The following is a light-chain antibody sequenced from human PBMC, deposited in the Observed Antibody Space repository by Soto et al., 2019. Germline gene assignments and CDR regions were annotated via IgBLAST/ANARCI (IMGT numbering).Light chain of an antibody. CDR2: GAS. CDR1: QSVSSSY. V-gene: IGKV3-20*01. Sequence: ENVLTQSPATLSFSPGERATLSCRASQSVSSSYLAWYQQKPGQAPRLLIYGASSRATGIPDRFSGSGSGTDFTLTISRLEPEDFAVYYCQQYDSSPKTFGQGTKVDI. CDR3: QQYDSSPKT. J-gene: IGKJ1*01.